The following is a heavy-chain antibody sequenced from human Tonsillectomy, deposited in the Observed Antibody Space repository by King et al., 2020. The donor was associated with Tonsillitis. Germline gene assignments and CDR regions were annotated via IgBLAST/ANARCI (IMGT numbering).Heavy chain of an antibody. J-gene: IGHJ4*02. Sequence: VQLQESGPGLVKPSETLSLTCTVSGGSISSYYWSWIRQPPGKGLEWIGYIYYSGSTNYNPSLKSRVTISVDTSKNQFSLKLSSVTAADTAVYYCARGRGSDQTGGGIFDYWGQGTLVTVSS. CDR3: ARGRGSDQTGGGIFDY. CDR2: IYYSGST. CDR1: GGSISSYY. V-gene: IGHV4-59*01. D-gene: IGHD3-10*01.